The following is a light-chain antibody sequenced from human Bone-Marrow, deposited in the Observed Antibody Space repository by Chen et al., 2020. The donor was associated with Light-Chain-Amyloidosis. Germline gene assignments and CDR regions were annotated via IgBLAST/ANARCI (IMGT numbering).Light chain of an antibody. Sequence: CTGTSSDIGDYNYVSWYAQFPGRAPKLMIYEVSNRPSGVSTRFSGSKSGNTASLTISGLQAEDEADYYCSSYTSSNTYVFGTGTKVTVL. V-gene: IGLV2-14*01. CDR1: SSDIGDYNY. CDR2: EVS. CDR3: SSYTSSNTYV. J-gene: IGLJ1*01.